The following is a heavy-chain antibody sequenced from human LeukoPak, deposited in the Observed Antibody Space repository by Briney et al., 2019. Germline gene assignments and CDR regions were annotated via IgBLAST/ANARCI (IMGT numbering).Heavy chain of an antibody. J-gene: IGHJ6*04. CDR3: ARDSIAVAGHTMDV. CDR2: ISSSSSYI. Sequence: PGGSLRLSCAASGFTFSSYSMNWVRQAPGKGLEWVSSISSSSSYIYYADSVKGRFTISRDNAKNSLYLQMNSLRAEDTAVYYCARDSIAVAGHTMDVWGKGTTATVSS. V-gene: IGHV3-21*01. CDR1: GFTFSSYS. D-gene: IGHD6-19*01.